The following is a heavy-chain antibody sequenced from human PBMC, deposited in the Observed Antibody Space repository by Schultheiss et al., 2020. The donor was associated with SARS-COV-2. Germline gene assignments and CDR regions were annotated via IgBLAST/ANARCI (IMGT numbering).Heavy chain of an antibody. CDR1: GYTFTSYY. CDR2: ISAYNGNT. D-gene: IGHD3-22*01. Sequence: ASVKVSCKASGYTFTSYYMHWVRQAPGQGLEWMGWISAYNGNTNYAQKLQDRLIMTTDKSTSTAYMELRSLRSDDTAVYYCARTYITMVEVVLGWFDPWGQGTLVTVSS. J-gene: IGHJ5*02. CDR3: ARTYITMVEVVLGWFDP. V-gene: IGHV1-18*04.